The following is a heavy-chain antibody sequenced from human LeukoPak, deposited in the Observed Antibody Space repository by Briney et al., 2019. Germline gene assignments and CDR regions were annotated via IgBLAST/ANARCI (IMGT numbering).Heavy chain of an antibody. V-gene: IGHV4-59*08. Sequence: KPSETLSLTCTVSGASISSYYWSWIRQPPGQELEWIGYISYIGRTNYNPSLKSRVTISVDTSKNQFSLKLSSVTAADTAVYYCARAVGVGRGTYFDLWGRGTLVTVSS. CDR1: GASISSYY. J-gene: IGHJ2*01. CDR3: ARAVGVGRGTYFDL. CDR2: ISYIGRT. D-gene: IGHD1-1*01.